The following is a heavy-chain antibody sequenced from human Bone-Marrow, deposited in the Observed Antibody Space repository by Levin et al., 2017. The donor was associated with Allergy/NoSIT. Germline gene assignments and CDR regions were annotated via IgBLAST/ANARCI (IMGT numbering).Heavy chain of an antibody. CDR3: AYFTTYYYDNGGYSNYFDT. CDR2: IYWNDEK. CDR1: GFSLTTAGVG. D-gene: IGHD3-22*01. Sequence: SGPTLVKPTQTLTLTCTFSGFSLTTAGVGVGWIRQPPGKALEWLALIYWNDEKRYSPSLRTRFTITAISKNQVVLTMTNMDPVDAATYFCAYFTTYYYDNGGYSNYFDTWGQGIPVTVSS. J-gene: IGHJ5*02. V-gene: IGHV2-5*01.